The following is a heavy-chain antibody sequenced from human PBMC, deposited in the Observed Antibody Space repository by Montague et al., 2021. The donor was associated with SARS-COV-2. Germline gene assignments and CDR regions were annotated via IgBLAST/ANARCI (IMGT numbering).Heavy chain of an antibody. CDR2: INHSGST. D-gene: IGHD5-24*01. CDR1: GGSFSGYY. CDR3: ARRGRRRLQLSPPYYFDY. Sequence: SETLSLTCAVYGGSFSGYYWSWIRQPPGKGLEWIGEINHSGSTNYNPSLKSRVTISVDTSKNQFSLKLSSVTAADTAVYYCARRGRRRLQLSPPYYFDYWGQGTLVTVSS. V-gene: IGHV4-34*01. J-gene: IGHJ4*02.